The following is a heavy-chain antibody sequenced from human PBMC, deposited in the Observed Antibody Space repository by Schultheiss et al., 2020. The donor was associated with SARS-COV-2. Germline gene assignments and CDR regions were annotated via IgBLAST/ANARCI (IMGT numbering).Heavy chain of an antibody. Sequence: ASGKVSCKASGYRFTSYGISWVRQAPGQGLEWMGWISAKNGNTNYAQKLQGRVAMTTDTSASTAYMVLSSLRSDDTAVYYCARDRLKVVPAAIVDYWGQGTLVTVSS. CDR2: ISAKNGNT. V-gene: IGHV1-18*01. CDR3: ARDRLKVVPAAIVDY. D-gene: IGHD2-2*01. J-gene: IGHJ4*02. CDR1: GYRFTSYG.